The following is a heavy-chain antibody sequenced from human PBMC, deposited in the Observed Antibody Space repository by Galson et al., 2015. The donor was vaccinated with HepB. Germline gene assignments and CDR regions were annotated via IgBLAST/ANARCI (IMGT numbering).Heavy chain of an antibody. CDR2: ISSSSSNI. Sequence: SLRLSCAASGFTFSSYSMNWVRQAPGKRLEWVSYISSSSSNIYYADSVKGRFTISRDNAKNSLYLQMNSLRDEDTAVYYCARRYYYDSSGYSHWGQGTLVTVSS. D-gene: IGHD3-22*01. CDR1: GFTFSSYS. V-gene: IGHV3-48*02. CDR3: ARRYYYDSSGYSH. J-gene: IGHJ4*02.